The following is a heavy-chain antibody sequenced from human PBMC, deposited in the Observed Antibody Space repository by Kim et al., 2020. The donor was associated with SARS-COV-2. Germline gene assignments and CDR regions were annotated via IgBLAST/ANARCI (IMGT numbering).Heavy chain of an antibody. J-gene: IGHJ4*02. Sequence: SETLSLTCSVSGGSISSSSYYWGWIRQPPGKGLEWIGGLYYSGSTYYHPSLKSRVTISVDTSRNQFSLKLSSVTAADTAVYYCARPFGTSWYFDYWGQGTLVTVSS. CDR1: GGSISSSSYY. D-gene: IGHD6-13*01. CDR3: ARPFGTSWYFDY. CDR2: LYYSGST. V-gene: IGHV4-39*01.